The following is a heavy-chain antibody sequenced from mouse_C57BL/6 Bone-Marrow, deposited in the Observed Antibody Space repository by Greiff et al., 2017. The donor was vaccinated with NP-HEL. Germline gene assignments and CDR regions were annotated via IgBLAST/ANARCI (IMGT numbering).Heavy chain of an antibody. CDR2: INPSSGYT. D-gene: IGHD2-4*01. CDR3: AEDYGFDY. J-gene: IGHJ2*01. V-gene: IGHV1-4*01. Sequence: VQLQQSGAELARPGASVKMSCKASGYTFTSYTMHWVKQRPGQGLEWIGYINPSSGYTKYNQKFKDKATLTADKSSRTAYMQLSSLTSEDSAVYYCAEDYGFDYWGQGTTLTVSS. CDR1: GYTFTSYT.